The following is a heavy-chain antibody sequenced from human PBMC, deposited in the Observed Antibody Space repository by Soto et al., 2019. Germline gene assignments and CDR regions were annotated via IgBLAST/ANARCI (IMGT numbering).Heavy chain of an antibody. CDR3: AREGQLLTFDY. CDR1: GFTFSSYS. J-gene: IGHJ4*02. V-gene: IGHV3-21*01. CDR2: ISSSSSYI. Sequence: GGSLRLSCAASGFTFSSYSMNWVRQAPGKGLEWVSSISSSSSYIYYADSVKGRFTISRDNAKNSLYLQMNSLRAVDTAVYYCAREGQLLTFDYWGQGTLVTVSS. D-gene: IGHD2-2*01.